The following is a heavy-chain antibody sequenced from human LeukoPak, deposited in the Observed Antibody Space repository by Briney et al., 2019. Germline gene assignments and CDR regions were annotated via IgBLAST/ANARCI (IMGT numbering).Heavy chain of an antibody. V-gene: IGHV4-39*01. CDR3: LKHAGGIILT. Sequence: PSETLSLTCNVSGDSISGSDYYWGWIRQPPGKGLEWIANTWYSGSAYYNPSLQSRVTITVDTSKNQFSLNVKSVTAADSAVYYCLKHAGGIILTWGRGTRVTVSS. CDR1: GDSISGSDYY. J-gene: IGHJ5*02. CDR2: TWYSGSA. D-gene: IGHD1-1*01.